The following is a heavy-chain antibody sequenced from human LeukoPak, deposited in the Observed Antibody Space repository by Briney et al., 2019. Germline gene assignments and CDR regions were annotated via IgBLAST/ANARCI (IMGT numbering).Heavy chain of an antibody. CDR3: ARGRGVHDSHTYDYFDY. D-gene: IGHD3-22*01. CDR1: GYTFTSYY. V-gene: IGHV1-46*01. J-gene: IGHJ4*02. Sequence: ASVKVSCPASGYTFTSYYIHWVRQAPGQGLEWMGIINPAGGSTTYAQKFQGSRLTLPRDTSTSTVYMELSSLRSEDTAVYYCARGRGVHDSHTYDYFDYWGQGSLVTVSS. CDR2: INPAGGST.